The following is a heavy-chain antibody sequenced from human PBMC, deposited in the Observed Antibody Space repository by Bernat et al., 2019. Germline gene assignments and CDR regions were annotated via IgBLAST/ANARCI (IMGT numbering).Heavy chain of an antibody. CDR3: ARSYDGGNSVCFDP. V-gene: IGHV4-59*01. Sequence: QVQLQESGPGLVKPSETLSLTCTVSGGSISGYYWTWIRRPPGKGLEWIGYMSYSGSTNYNPTIMSRVTISVDTSNNQFSLKLGSVTAADTAVYYCARSYDGGNSVCFDPWGQGTLVTVSS. CDR1: GGSISGYY. D-gene: IGHD4-23*01. J-gene: IGHJ5*02. CDR2: MSYSGST.